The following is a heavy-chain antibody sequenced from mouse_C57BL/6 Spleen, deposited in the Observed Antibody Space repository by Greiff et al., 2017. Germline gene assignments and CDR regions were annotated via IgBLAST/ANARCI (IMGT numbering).Heavy chain of an antibody. CDR3: AREGYSNFNFDV. V-gene: IGHV1-22*01. CDR2: INPNNGGT. Sequence: VQLQQSGPELVKPGASVKMSCKASGYTFTDYNMHWVKQSHGKSLEWIGYINPNNGGTSYNQKFKGKATLTVNKSSSTSYMELRSLTSEDSAVYYCAREGYSNFNFDVWGTGTTVTVSS. J-gene: IGHJ1*03. CDR1: GYTFTDYN. D-gene: IGHD2-5*01.